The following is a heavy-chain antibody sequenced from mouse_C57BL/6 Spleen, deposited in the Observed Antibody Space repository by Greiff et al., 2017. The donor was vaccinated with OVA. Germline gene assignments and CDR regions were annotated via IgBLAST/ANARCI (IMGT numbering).Heavy chain of an antibody. J-gene: IGHJ2*01. CDR2: IYPRSGNT. CDR1: GYTFTSYG. CDR3: AREAGTREYFDY. Sequence: VQLQESGAELARPGASVKLSCKASGYTFTSYGISWVKQRTGQGLEWIGEIYPRSGNTYYNEKFKGKATLTADKSSSTAYMELRSLTSEDSAVYFCAREAGTREYFDYGGQGTTLTVSS. D-gene: IGHD4-1*01. V-gene: IGHV1-81*01.